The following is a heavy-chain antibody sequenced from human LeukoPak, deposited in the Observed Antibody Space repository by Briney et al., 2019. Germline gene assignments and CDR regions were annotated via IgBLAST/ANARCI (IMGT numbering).Heavy chain of an antibody. CDR3: ARDCVGYYYDSSGYWT. CDR2: ISSSSSYI. J-gene: IGHJ5*02. V-gene: IGHV3-21*01. Sequence: GGSLRLYCAASGFTFSSYSMNWVRQAPGKGLEWVSTISSSSSYIYYADSVKGRFTISRDNAKNSLYLQMNSLRAEDTAVYYCARDCVGYYYDSSGYWTWGQGTLVTVSS. D-gene: IGHD3-22*01. CDR1: GFTFSSYS.